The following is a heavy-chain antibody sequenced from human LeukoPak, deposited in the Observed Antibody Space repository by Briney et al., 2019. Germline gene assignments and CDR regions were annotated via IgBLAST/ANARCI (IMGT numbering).Heavy chain of an antibody. J-gene: IGHJ4*02. CDR2: INWNGGST. V-gene: IGHV3-20*04. Sequence: GGSLRLSCAASGFTFDDYGMSWVRQAPGKGLEWVSGINWNGGSTGYADSVKGRFTISRDNAKNSLYLQMNRLRAEDTALYYCARDRGTYYDFWSGYPDYWGQGTLVTVSS. CDR3: ARDRGTYYDFWSGYPDY. D-gene: IGHD3-3*01. CDR1: GFTFDDYG.